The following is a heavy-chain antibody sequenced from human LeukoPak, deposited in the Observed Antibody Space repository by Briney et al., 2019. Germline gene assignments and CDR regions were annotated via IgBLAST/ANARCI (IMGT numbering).Heavy chain of an antibody. J-gene: IGHJ4*02. CDR3: ARASSGWYDY. Sequence: GGSLRLSCAASGFTFSSYSMNWVHQAPGKGLEWVSSISSSSSYIYYADSVKGRFTISRDNAKNSLYLQMNSLRAEDTAVYYCARASSGWYDYWGQGTLVTVSS. CDR2: ISSSSSYI. CDR1: GFTFSSYS. D-gene: IGHD6-19*01. V-gene: IGHV3-21*04.